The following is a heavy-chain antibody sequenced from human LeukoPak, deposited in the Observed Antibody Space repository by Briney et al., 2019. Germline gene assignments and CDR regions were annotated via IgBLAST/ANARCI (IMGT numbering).Heavy chain of an antibody. J-gene: IGHJ3*02. V-gene: IGHV4-59*01. CDR2: IYYSGST. CDR3: ARERLYYYDSSGTPASDAFDI. D-gene: IGHD3-22*01. Sequence: SETLSLTCTGSGGSISSYYWSWIRHPPGKGLEWIGYIYYSGSTNYNPSLKSRVTISVDTSKNQFSLKLSSVTAADTAVYYCARERLYYYDSSGTPASDAFDIWGQGTMVTVSS. CDR1: GGSISSYY.